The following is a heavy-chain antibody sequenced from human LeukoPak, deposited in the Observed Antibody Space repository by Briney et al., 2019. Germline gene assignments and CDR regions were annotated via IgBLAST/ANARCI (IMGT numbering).Heavy chain of an antibody. CDR1: GFTFSSYW. CDR3: TRDARYCSGGSCFNWFAP. Sequence: PGGSLRLSCAASGFTFSSYWMHWVREAPGKGLVWVSRINSDGSSTSYADSVKGRFTISRDNAKTTLYLQMNSLRAEDTAVYYCTRDARYCSGGSCFNWFAPWGQGTLVTVSS. J-gene: IGHJ5*02. V-gene: IGHV3-74*01. CDR2: INSDGSST. D-gene: IGHD2-15*01.